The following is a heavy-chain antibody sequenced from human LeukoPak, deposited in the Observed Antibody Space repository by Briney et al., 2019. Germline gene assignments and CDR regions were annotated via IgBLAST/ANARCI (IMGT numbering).Heavy chain of an antibody. CDR1: GGSISSNY. CDR3: ARGWGGPIADKAAAGQDYFDY. Sequence: SETLSLTCTVSGGSISSNYWGWIRQPPGKGLEWIGSIYYTGSTYYNPSLKSRVTVYVDTSRNQFSLKLSSVTAADTAVYYCARGWGGPIADKAAAGQDYFDYWGQGTLVTVSS. V-gene: IGHV4-39*01. CDR2: IYYTGST. D-gene: IGHD6-13*01. J-gene: IGHJ4*02.